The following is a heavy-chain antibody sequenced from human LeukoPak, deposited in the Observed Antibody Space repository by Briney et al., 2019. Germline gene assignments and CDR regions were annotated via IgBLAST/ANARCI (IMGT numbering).Heavy chain of an antibody. CDR3: AKESQWLTRKPGGGFCDY. CDR2: ISYDGSNK. D-gene: IGHD6-19*01. CDR1: GFTFSSYG. V-gene: IGHV3-30*18. Sequence: PGGSLRLSCAASGFTFSSYGMHWVRQAPGKGLEGVAVISYDGSNKYYADSVKGRFTISRDNSKNTLYLQMNSLRAEDTAVYYCAKESQWLTRKPGGGFCDYWGQGTLVTVSS. J-gene: IGHJ4*02.